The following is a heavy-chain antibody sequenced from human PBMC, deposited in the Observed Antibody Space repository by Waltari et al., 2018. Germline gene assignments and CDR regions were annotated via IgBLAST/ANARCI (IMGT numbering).Heavy chain of an antibody. J-gene: IGHJ5*02. D-gene: IGHD1-1*01. CDR2: LIPIFGAP. CDR3: ARRQLGGPLDP. V-gene: IGHV1-69*12. Sequence: QVHLVQSGAEVKKPGSSVKVSCKASGGTFGRYAITWERQAPGQGLEWMGGLIPIFGAPNYAQRFQGRVTITADESTSTVYMELSSLKSEDTALYFCARRQLGGPLDPWGQGTLVTVSS. CDR1: GGTFGRYA.